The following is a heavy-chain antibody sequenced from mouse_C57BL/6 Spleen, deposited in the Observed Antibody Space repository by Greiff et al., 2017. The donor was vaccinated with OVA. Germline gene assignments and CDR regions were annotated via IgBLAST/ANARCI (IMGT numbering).Heavy chain of an antibody. Sequence: QVQLQQPGTELVKPGASVKLSCKASGYTFTSYWMHWVKQRPGQGLEWIGNINPSNGGTNYNEKFKSKATLTVDKSSSTAYMQLSSLTSEDSAVYYGARLGYTTVVAEDYFDYWGQGTTLTVSS. D-gene: IGHD1-1*01. J-gene: IGHJ2*01. CDR2: INPSNGGT. V-gene: IGHV1-53*01. CDR1: GYTFTSYW. CDR3: ARLGYTTVVAEDYFDY.